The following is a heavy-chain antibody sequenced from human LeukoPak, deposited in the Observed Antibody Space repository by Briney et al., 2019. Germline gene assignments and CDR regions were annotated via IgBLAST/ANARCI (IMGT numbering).Heavy chain of an antibody. CDR3: ARDVSSWYPYYYYGMDV. J-gene: IGHJ6*02. V-gene: IGHV4-34*01. Sequence: SETLSLTCAAYGGSFSGYYWSWIRQPPGKGLEWIGEINHSGSTNYNPSLKSRVTISVDTSKNQFSLKLSSVTAADTAVYYCARDVSSWYPYYYYGMDVWGQGTTVTVSS. CDR1: GGSFSGYY. CDR2: INHSGST. D-gene: IGHD6-13*01.